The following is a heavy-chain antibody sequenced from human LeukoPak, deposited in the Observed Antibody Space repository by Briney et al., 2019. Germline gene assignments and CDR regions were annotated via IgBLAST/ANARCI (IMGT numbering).Heavy chain of an antibody. D-gene: IGHD2-2*01. V-gene: IGHV4-39*07. J-gene: IGHJ3*02. CDR3: ARGIVVVPAAMGPLGALWGSDAFDI. CDR2: IYYSGSP. Sequence: SETLSLTCTVSGGSISSNTYYWSWIRQHPGKGLEWIGDIYYSGSPDYNPSLKSRVTISVDTSKNQFSLKLSSVTAADTAVYYCARGIVVVPAAMGPLGALWGSDAFDIWGQGTMVTVSS. CDR1: GGSISSNTYY.